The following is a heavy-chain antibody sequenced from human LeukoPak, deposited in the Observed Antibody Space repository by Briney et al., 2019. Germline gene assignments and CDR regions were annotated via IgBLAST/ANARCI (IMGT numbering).Heavy chain of an antibody. CDR3: ARSPDYGGFYYYNMDV. V-gene: IGHV4-59*11. D-gene: IGHD4/OR15-4a*01. Sequence: PSETLSLTCIVSGRSINIHYCSWIRQTPGKGLEWIGYINYSGTTNYNPSLKSRVAISVDTSKNQFSLKLTSVTSADTAVYYCARSPDYGGFYYYNMDVWGKGTTVTVS. J-gene: IGHJ6*03. CDR2: INYSGTT. CDR1: GRSINIHY.